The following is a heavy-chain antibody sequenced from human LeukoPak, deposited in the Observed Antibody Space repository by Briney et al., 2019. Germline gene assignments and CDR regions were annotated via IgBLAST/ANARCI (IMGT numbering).Heavy chain of an antibody. Sequence: SGGSLRLSCAASGFTFSSYWMHWVRQAPGKGLVWVSRINSDGSSTSYADSVKGRFTISRDNAKNSLYLQMNSLRAEDTALYYCAKDLRYSGSLNYGMDVWGQGTTVTVSS. D-gene: IGHD1-26*01. J-gene: IGHJ6*02. CDR3: AKDLRYSGSLNYGMDV. V-gene: IGHV3-74*01. CDR1: GFTFSSYW. CDR2: INSDGSST.